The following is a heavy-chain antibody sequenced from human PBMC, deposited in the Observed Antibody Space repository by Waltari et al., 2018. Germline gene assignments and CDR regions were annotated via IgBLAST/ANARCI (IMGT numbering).Heavy chain of an antibody. CDR3: AKEYGIVGTYDY. J-gene: IGHJ4*02. V-gene: IGHV3-23*04. CDR2: IVGSGSQS. D-gene: IGHD1-1*01. CDR1: GFSFQRYA. Sequence: EVQLVESGGGLVQHGGSLTLSCSGSGFSFQRYALAWVRQAPGKGLEWVSSIVGSGSQSNYGDSVKGRFVISRDNSKNMIYLQMSSLRPEDTAVYYCAKEYGIVGTYDYWGQGTLVTVSS.